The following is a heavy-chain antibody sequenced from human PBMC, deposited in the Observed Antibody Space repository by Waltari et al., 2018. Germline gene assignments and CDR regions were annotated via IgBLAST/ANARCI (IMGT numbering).Heavy chain of an antibody. CDR1: GFTFSSYA. Sequence: VQLLQSGGGLVQPGGSLRLSCAASGFTFSSYAMSWVRQAPGKGLEWVSAISGGGDRKYYADSVKGRFSISRDNSRNTLFLQMDSLRAEDTAIYYCAKDEDYRAGWSKDCWGQGTLVTVSS. CDR3: AKDEDYRAGWSKDC. D-gene: IGHD6-19*01. V-gene: IGHV3-23*01. J-gene: IGHJ4*02. CDR2: ISGGGDRK.